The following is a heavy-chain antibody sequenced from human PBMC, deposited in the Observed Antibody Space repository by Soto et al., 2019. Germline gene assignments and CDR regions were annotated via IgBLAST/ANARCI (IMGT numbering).Heavy chain of an antibody. D-gene: IGHD2-21*02. Sequence: EVQLVESGGGLVKPGGSLRLSCAPSGFTFRSHSMNWVRQAPGKGLEWVSSISSHAIYIYYADTVQGRFTISRDNAKNSLSLQMDSLKVEDTAVYYCTRGGSGATCSAGDCQSTMDVWGQGTTVTVSS. CDR2: ISSHAIYI. CDR1: GFTFRSHS. J-gene: IGHJ6*02. CDR3: TRGGSGATCSAGDCQSTMDV. V-gene: IGHV3-21*01.